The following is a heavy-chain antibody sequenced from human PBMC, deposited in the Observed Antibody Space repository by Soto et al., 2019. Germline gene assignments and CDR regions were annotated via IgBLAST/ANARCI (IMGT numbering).Heavy chain of an antibody. CDR3: ARSLFMVAPDSEPFDY. CDR1: GVPLSSYA. J-gene: IGHJ4*02. CDR2: ISGGGNDR. D-gene: IGHD3-22*01. V-gene: IGHV3-23*01. Sequence: XGSLRLSCAASGVPLSSYAMSWVRQTPEGGLEWVAAISGGGNDRYYADFVQGRFTFSRDNSRNILYLHMNSLRADDTAMYFCARSLFMVAPDSEPFDYWGQGTLVTVSS.